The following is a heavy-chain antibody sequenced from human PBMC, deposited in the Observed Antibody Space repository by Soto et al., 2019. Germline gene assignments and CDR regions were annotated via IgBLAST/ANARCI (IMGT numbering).Heavy chain of an antibody. CDR3: ARDPEERLVLYAFDI. V-gene: IGHV3-11*01. J-gene: IGHJ3*02. Sequence: PGGSLRLSCAASGFTYSEYYMSWIRQAPGKGLERFSYISSSGSTIYYADSVKGRLTISRDNAKNSLYLQMNSLRAEDTAVDYCARDPEERLVLYAFDIWGQGTMVTVSS. CDR2: ISSSGSTI. D-gene: IGHD6-19*01. CDR1: GFTYSEYY.